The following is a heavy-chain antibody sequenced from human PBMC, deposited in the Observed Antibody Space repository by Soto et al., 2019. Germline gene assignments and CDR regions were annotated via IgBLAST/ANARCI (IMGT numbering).Heavy chain of an antibody. CDR3: ARERPDGARLDP. CDR2: IYYSGST. CDR1: GGSISSGDYY. Sequence: QVQLQESGPGLVKPSQTLSLTCTVSGGSISSGDYYWSWIRQPPGKGLEWIGYIYYSGSTYYNPYLKSRVTISVDTSKYQFSLKLSSVTAADTAVYYCARERPDGARLDPWGQGTLVTASS. D-gene: IGHD6-6*01. V-gene: IGHV4-30-4*01. J-gene: IGHJ5*02.